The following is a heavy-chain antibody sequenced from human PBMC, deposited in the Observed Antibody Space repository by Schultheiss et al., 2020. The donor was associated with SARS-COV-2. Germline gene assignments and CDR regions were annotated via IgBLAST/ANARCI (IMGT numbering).Heavy chain of an antibody. CDR3: ATAPFWGSGSYYDY. CDR1: GGSFSGYY. V-gene: IGHV4-34*01. J-gene: IGHJ4*02. Sequence: SETLSLTCAVFGGSFSGYYWSWIRQPPGKGLEWIGEINHSGSTNYNPSLKSRVTISVDTSKNQFSLRLTSVTAADTAVYYCATAPFWGSGSYYDYWGQGTPVTVSS. CDR2: INHSGST. D-gene: IGHD3-10*01.